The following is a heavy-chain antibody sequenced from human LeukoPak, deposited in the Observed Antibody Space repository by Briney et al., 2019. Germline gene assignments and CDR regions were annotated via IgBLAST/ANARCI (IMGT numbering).Heavy chain of an antibody. V-gene: IGHV4-59*01. D-gene: IGHD2-2*01. CDR2: IYYSGST. CDR1: GGSISSYY. CDR3: ARTPVGYCSSTSCRYYYYYMDV. J-gene: IGHJ6*03. Sequence: PSETLSLTCTVPGGSISSYYWSWIRQPPGKGLESIGYIYYSGSTNFNPSLKSRVTISVDTSKNQFSLKLSSVTAADTAVYYCARTPVGYCSSTSCRYYYYYMDVWGKGTTVTVSS.